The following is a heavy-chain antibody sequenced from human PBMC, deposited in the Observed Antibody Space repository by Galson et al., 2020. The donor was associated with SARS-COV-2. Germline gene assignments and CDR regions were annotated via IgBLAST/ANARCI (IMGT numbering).Heavy chain of an antibody. CDR3: AGRVAVAGSLHF. CDR1: GDSVSSNSAA. V-gene: IGHV6-1*01. D-gene: IGHD6-13*01. CDR2: TYYRSQWST. Sequence: SQTLSLTCAISGDSVSSNSAAWNWIRQSPSRGLEWLGRTYYRSQWSTDYAVSVKSRITINPDTSKNQFSLQLNSVTPEDTAIYYCAGRVAVAGSLHFWGQGTMVIGSS. J-gene: IGHJ3*01.